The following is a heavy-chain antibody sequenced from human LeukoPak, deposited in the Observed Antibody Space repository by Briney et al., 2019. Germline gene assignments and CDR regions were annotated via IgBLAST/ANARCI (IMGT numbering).Heavy chain of an antibody. Sequence: GESLNISCKGSGYSFTSYLIGWVRQIPGKGLEWMGIIYPGDSDTRYSPSFQGQVTISADKSISTAYLKWSSLKASDTAMYYCARQIAVDWVRGEFDYWGQGTLVTVSS. CDR1: GYSFTSYL. CDR2: IYPGDSDT. CDR3: ARQIAVDWVRGEFDY. J-gene: IGHJ4*02. D-gene: IGHD3-10*01. V-gene: IGHV5-51*01.